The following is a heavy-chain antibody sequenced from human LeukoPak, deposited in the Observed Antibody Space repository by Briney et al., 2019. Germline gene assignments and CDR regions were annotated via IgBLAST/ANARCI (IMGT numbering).Heavy chain of an antibody. CDR3: ARGGSYVAFDI. CDR1: GFTFSSYG. CDR2: ISYDGSNK. D-gene: IGHD1-26*01. V-gene: IGHV3-30*03. Sequence: GGSLRLSCAASGFTFSSYGMHWVRQAPGKGLEWVAVISYDGSNKYYADSVKGRFTISRDNSKNTLYLQMNSLKTEDTAVYYCARGGSYVAFDIWGQGTMVTVSS. J-gene: IGHJ3*02.